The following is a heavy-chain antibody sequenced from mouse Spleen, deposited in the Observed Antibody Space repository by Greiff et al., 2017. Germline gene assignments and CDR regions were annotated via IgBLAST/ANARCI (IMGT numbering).Heavy chain of an antibody. V-gene: IGHV1-74*01. Sequence: QVQLQQPGAELVKPGASVKVSCKASGYTFTSYWMHWVKQRPGQGLEWIGRIYPSDSDTNYNQKFKGKATLTVDKSPSTAYMQLSSLTSEDSAVYYCANYDGRPLAYWGQGTLVTVSA. J-gene: IGHJ3*01. CDR2: IYPSDSDT. D-gene: IGHD1-1*01. CDR1: GYTFTSYW. CDR3: ANYDGRPLAY.